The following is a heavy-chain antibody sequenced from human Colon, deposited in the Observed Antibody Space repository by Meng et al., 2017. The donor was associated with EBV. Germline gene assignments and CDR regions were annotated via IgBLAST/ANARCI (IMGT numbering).Heavy chain of an antibody. CDR2: INHSGNT. J-gene: IGHJ5*02. D-gene: IGHD6-19*01. V-gene: IGHV4-34*01. Sequence: HLQQWGAGLLKPPETMPLTGSVYGGSLSGYYWSWISQPRGKGLEWIGEINHSGNTNYNPSLKSRVTISIDTSKNQFSLKLSSVTDADTAVYFCARGEPVPGHFLKSWGQGTLVTVSS. CDR1: GGSLSGYY. CDR3: ARGEPVPGHFLKS.